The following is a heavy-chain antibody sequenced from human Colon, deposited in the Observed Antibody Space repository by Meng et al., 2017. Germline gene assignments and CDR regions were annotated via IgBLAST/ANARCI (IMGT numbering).Heavy chain of an antibody. D-gene: IGHD1-26*01. CDR2: TYYRSKWYN. CDR3: ARDLIVGATRCYFDY. V-gene: IGHV6-1*02. Sequence: HVHLTHPCPVLRTPSTTLSPPCALSGDSASSSSAAWNWSRQSPSSGLECLGRTYYRSKWYNDYAVSVKSRITINPDTTKNQFSLQLNSVTPEDTAVYYCARDLIVGATRCYFDYWGQGTLVTVSS. CDR1: GDSASSSSAA. J-gene: IGHJ4*02.